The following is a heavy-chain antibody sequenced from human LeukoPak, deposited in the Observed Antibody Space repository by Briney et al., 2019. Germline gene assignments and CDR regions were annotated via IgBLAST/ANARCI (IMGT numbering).Heavy chain of an antibody. CDR2: VNESGGT. CDR1: IDSFSNYH. Sequence: SETLSLTCAVYIDSFSNYHWNWLRQTPAKGMEWIGEVNESGGTNIIPSLRSRVILSVDTSKNQFSLKLISVTVADTAIYYCARGQGATVPQVGKNWFDPWGQGTRVTVSS. D-gene: IGHD1-26*01. J-gene: IGHJ5*02. V-gene: IGHV4-34*01. CDR3: ARGQGATVPQVGKNWFDP.